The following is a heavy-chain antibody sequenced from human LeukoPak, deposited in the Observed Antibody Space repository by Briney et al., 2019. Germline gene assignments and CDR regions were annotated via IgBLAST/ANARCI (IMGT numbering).Heavy chain of an antibody. D-gene: IGHD6-19*01. CDR2: IYYSGST. V-gene: IGHV4-59*12. J-gene: IGHJ2*01. CDR1: GGSISSYY. CDR3: ARATHLGTVAGHWYFDL. Sequence: SETLSLTCTVSGGSISSYYWSWIRQPPGKGLEWIGYIYYSGSTNYNPSLKSRVTISVDTSKNQFSLKLSSVTAADTAVYYCARATHLGTVAGHWYFDLWGRGTLVTVSS.